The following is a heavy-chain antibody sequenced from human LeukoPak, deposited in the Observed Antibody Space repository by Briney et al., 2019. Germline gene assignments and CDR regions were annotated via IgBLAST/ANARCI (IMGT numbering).Heavy chain of an antibody. CDR3: ANSHSSGWHR. CDR1: GFTFSSYG. Sequence: PGRSLRLSCAASGFTFSSYGMHWVRQAPGKGLEWVAVIPYDGSSKYYADSVKGRFTISRDNSKNTLYLQMNSLRAEDTAVYYCANSHSSGWHRWGQGTLVTVSS. D-gene: IGHD6-19*01. CDR2: IPYDGSSK. J-gene: IGHJ4*02. V-gene: IGHV3-30*18.